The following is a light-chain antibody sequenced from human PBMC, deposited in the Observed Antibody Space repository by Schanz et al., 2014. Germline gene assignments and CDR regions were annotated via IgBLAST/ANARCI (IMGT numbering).Light chain of an antibody. J-gene: IGLJ2*01. V-gene: IGLV2-14*01. Sequence: QSALTQPASVSGSPGQSITISCTGTSSDVGGYKSVSWYQQHPGKVPKVLIYGVTYRPSGVSNRFSGSQSGNTASLTISGLQAEDEADYYCSSYTSSTTVVFGGGTKLTVL. CDR2: GVT. CDR3: SSYTSSTTVV. CDR1: SSDVGGYKS.